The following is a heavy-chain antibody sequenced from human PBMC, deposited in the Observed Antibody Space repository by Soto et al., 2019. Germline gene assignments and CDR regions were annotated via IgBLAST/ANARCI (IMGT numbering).Heavy chain of an antibody. D-gene: IGHD3-22*01. J-gene: IGHJ3*02. CDR2: ISSSSSYT. Sequence: GGSLRLSCAASGFTFSDYYMSWIRQPPGKGLEWVSYISSSSSYTNYADSVKGRFTISRDNAKNSLYLQMNSLRAEDTAVYYCARERYYDSSGYYYDAFDIWGQGTMVTVSS. CDR1: GFTFSDYY. V-gene: IGHV3-11*06. CDR3: ARERYYDSSGYYYDAFDI.